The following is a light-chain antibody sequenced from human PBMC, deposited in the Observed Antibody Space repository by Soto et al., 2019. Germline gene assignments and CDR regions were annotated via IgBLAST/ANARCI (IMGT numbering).Light chain of an antibody. CDR2: GTS. CDR3: QQRKNWQVT. J-gene: IGKJ5*01. CDR1: QSVSSY. V-gene: IGKV3-11*01. Sequence: EIVLTQSPATLSLSPGERATLSCRASQSVSSYLAWYQQKPGQAPRLLIYGTSNRATGIPDRFSGGGSGTDFTLTISSLEPEDFAVYYCQQRKNWQVTFGQGTRLEIK.